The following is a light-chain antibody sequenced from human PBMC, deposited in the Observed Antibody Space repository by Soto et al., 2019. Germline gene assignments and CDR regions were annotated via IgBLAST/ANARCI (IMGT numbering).Light chain of an antibody. CDR1: QSISTF. J-gene: IGKJ4*01. Sequence: DIQMTQSPSSLSASVGDRVTITCRASQSISTFLNWYQQKPGKAPKLLIYGASNLESGVPSTFSGSGSGTDFTLTISSLQPEEFATYYCQQCFSTPLLTFGGGTKVEIK. V-gene: IGKV1-39*01. CDR2: GAS. CDR3: QQCFSTPLLT.